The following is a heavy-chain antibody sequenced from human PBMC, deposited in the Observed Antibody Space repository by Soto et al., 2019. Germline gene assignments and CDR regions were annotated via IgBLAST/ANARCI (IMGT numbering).Heavy chain of an antibody. CDR3: ARATEEAGLRYFQE. Sequence: PSETLSLTCAVSGGSISSGGYSWSWIRQPPGKGLEWIGYIYHSGSTYYNPSLKSRVTISVDRSKNQFSLRLSSVTAADTAMYYCARATEEAGLRYFQEWSQGTLVTVSS. CDR2: IYHSGST. V-gene: IGHV4-30-2*01. D-gene: IGHD6-13*01. CDR1: GGSISSGGYS. J-gene: IGHJ1*01.